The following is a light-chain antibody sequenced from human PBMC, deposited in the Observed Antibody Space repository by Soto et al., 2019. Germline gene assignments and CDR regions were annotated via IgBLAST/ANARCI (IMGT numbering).Light chain of an antibody. CDR2: KAS. CDR1: QSINGW. V-gene: IGKV1-5*03. CDR3: QQYNSYSPT. J-gene: IGKJ1*01. Sequence: DIQMTQSPSTLSASVGDRVTITCRASQSINGWLAWYQQKPGKAPSVLIYKASSLESGVPSRISGSGSGTEFTLTISSLQPDDSATYYCQQYNSYSPTFGQGTKVDIK.